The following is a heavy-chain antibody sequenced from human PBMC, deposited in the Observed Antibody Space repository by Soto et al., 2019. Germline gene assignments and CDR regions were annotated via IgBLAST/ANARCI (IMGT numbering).Heavy chain of an antibody. CDR3: PRPITMARGIDL. V-gene: IGHV4-31*03. J-gene: IGHJ4*02. CDR1: GGCISSGGYY. CDR2: VYFNENT. D-gene: IGHD3-10*01. Sequence: TLSLPCSICGGCISSGGYYWSWVRQRPGKGLEWIGYVYFNENTYYNPSLKSRVTISVGTSKSQFSLRLSSVTAADAAVYYCPRPITMARGIDLWGPGISVTVSS.